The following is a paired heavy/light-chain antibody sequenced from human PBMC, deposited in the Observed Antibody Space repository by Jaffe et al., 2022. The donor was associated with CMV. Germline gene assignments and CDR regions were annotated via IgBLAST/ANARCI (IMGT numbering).Light chain of an antibody. V-gene: IGLV2-11*01. J-gene: IGLJ2*01. CDR2: DVT. CDR3: CSYAGAYVV. CDR1: SSDIGTYNY. Sequence: QSALTQPRSVSGSPGQSVTISCTGTSSDIGTYNYVSWYQQHPGKAPKLMIYDVTERPSGVPDRFSGSKSGNTASLTLSGLQAEDEADYYCCSYAGAYVVFGGGTKLTVL.
Heavy chain of an antibody. J-gene: IGHJ4*02. D-gene: IGHD1-26*01. V-gene: IGHV1-2*02. CDR2: VNPSSGGT. CDR3: VRRVGASRPLDY. Sequence: QVQLVQSGAELKKPGASMKVSCKASGFTFTAYYIHWVRQAPGQGLEWMGWVNPSSGGTNYAKKFQGRVTMTRDTSITTAYMELSRLTSDDTAFYYCVRRVGASRPLDYWGQGTLVTVSS. CDR1: GFTFTAYY.